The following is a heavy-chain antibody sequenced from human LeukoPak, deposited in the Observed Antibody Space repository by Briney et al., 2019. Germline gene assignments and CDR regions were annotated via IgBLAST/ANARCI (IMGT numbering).Heavy chain of an antibody. D-gene: IGHD3-22*01. CDR3: ARDREYYYDSSGYMPDAFDI. CDR1: GYTFTGYY. CDR2: INSNSGGT. Sequence: GAPVKVSCKASGYTFTGYYMHWVRQAPGQGLEWMGWINSNSGGTNYAQKFQGRVTMTRDTSISTAYMELSRLRSDDTAVYYCARDREYYYDSSGYMPDAFDIWGQGTMVTVSS. J-gene: IGHJ3*02. V-gene: IGHV1-2*02.